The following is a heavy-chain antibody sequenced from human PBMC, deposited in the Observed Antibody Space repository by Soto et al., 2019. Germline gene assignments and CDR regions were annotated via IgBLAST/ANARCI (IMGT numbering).Heavy chain of an antibody. CDR2: INHSGST. V-gene: IGHV4-39*07. Sequence: SETLSLTCTVSGGSISSGGYYWSWIRQPPGKGLEWIGEINHSGSTNYNPSLKSRVTISVDTSKNQFSLKLSSVTAADTAVYYCARGRLERRFFGWFDPWGQGTLVTVSS. D-gene: IGHD1-1*01. J-gene: IGHJ5*02. CDR3: ARGRLERRFFGWFDP. CDR1: GGSISSGGYY.